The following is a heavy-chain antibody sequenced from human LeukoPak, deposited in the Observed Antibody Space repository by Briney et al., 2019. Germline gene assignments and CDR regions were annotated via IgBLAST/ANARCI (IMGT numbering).Heavy chain of an antibody. V-gene: IGHV1-2*02. CDR2: INPNSGGT. D-gene: IGHD3-10*01. CDR1: GYTFTAYY. Sequence: ASVKVSCKASGYTFTAYYMHWVRQAPGQGPEWLGWINPNSGGTNYAQKFQGRVTMTRDTSITTGYMELSRLTSGDTAVYYCARGLYYYGSGRDWGQGTLVTVSS. J-gene: IGHJ4*02. CDR3: ARGLYYYGSGRD.